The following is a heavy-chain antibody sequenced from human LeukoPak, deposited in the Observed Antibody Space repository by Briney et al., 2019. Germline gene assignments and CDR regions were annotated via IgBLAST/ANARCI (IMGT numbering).Heavy chain of an antibody. J-gene: IGHJ4*02. CDR2: ISDDSTKT. Sequence: GGSLRLSCAASGFTFRNYAMGWIRQAPGKGLECVSAISDDSTKTSYADSVKGRFTISRDYSKSTLYLQMNSLRAEDTGVYYCAKEGPDYGDYRSGDYFDFWGQGTLVTVSS. D-gene: IGHD4-17*01. CDR1: GFTFRNYA. V-gene: IGHV3-23*01. CDR3: AKEGPDYGDYRSGDYFDF.